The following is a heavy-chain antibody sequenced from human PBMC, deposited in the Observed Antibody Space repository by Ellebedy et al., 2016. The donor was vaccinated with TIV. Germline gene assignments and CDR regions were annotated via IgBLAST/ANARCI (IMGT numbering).Heavy chain of an antibody. CDR2: ISSSGSTI. CDR1: GFTFSDYY. V-gene: IGHV3-11*04. CDR3: ARGGNYLTY. Sequence: GGSLRLXXAASGFTFSDYYMSWIRQAPGKGLEWVSYISSSGSTINYADSVKGRFTISRDDAKKSVYLQMNSLRAEDTAVYYCARGGNYLTYWGQGALVTVSS. J-gene: IGHJ4*02. D-gene: IGHD1-26*01.